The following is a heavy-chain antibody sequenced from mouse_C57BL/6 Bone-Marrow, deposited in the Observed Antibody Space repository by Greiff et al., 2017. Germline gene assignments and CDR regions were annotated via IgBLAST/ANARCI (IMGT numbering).Heavy chain of an antibody. CDR2: MHPNGGSP. V-gene: IGHV1-64*01. CDR1: GYTFTNYW. Sequence: QVQLQQPGAELVKPGASVKLSCKASGYTFTNYWMHWVKQRPGQGLEWIGMMHPNGGSPDYNEKFKSEATLSVDKSSRTAYMERSSLTSEDSAVYYWARSYDYVDYTMDYGGRGTAVTV. J-gene: IGHJ4*01. D-gene: IGHD2-4*01. CDR3: ARSYDYVDYTMDY.